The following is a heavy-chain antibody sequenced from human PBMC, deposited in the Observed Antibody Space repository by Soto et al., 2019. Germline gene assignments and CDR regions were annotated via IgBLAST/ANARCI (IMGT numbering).Heavy chain of an antibody. CDR2: IHWNDYT. CDR3: THLPPFADDNLDT. D-gene: IGHD3-3*01. Sequence: QITLKDSGPTLVQPTHHLTLTCSFSGFSRNTSVLGVGWVRQPPGKALEWLTLIHWNDYTRYSPSLKSRITVTKDTARNQVALTMTNMDPVDTGTYYCTHLPPFADDNLDTWRQGTLVNVSS. CDR1: GFSRNTSVLG. J-gene: IGHJ4*02. V-gene: IGHV2-5*01.